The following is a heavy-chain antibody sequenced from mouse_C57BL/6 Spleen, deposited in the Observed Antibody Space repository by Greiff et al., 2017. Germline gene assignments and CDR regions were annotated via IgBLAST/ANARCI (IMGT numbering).Heavy chain of an antibody. V-gene: IGHV1-15*01. CDR1: GYTFTDYE. D-gene: IGHD2-12*01. CDR2: IDPETGGT. Sequence: VQLQQSGAELVRPGASVTLSCKASGYTFTDYEMHWVKQTPVHGLEWIGAIDPETGGTAYNQKFKGKAILTADKSSSTAYMELRSLTSEDSAVYYCTRGGLRREYYFAYWGQGTMLTVSA. CDR3: TRGGLRREYYFAY. J-gene: IGHJ2*01.